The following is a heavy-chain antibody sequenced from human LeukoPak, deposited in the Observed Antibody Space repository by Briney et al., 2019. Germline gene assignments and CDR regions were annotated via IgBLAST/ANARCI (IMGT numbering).Heavy chain of an antibody. Sequence: PSETLSLTCTVSGDSVSNYYWSWIRQPPGKGLEWIGSIYDSGSTNYNPSLKSRVTISVDTSKNQFSLKLSSVTAADTAVYYCARRSIAAPPAPAFDIWGQGTMVTVSS. J-gene: IGHJ3*02. D-gene: IGHD6-6*01. CDR1: GDSVSNYY. CDR2: IYDSGST. V-gene: IGHV4-59*02. CDR3: ARRSIAAPPAPAFDI.